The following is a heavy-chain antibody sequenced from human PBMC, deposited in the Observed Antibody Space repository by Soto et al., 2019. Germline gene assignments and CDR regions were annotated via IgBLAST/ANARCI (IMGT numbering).Heavy chain of an antibody. CDR3: ATDTGQAMATISRDYYFDC. V-gene: IGHV3-23*04. Sequence: EVQLVESGGGLVKPGGSLRLSCAASGFTFSSYAMSWVRQAPGKGLEWVSAISGSGGSTYYADSVKGRFTISRDNSKNTLYLQMNSLRAEDTAVYYCATDTGQAMATISRDYYFDCWGQGTLVTVSS. CDR2: ISGSGGST. CDR1: GFTFSSYA. J-gene: IGHJ4*02. D-gene: IGHD5-12*01.